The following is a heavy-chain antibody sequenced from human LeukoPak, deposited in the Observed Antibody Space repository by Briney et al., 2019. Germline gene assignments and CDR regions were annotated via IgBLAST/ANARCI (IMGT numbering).Heavy chain of an antibody. CDR2: IYYTGGT. D-gene: IGHD5-18*01. CDR1: GGSITSSSYY. V-gene: IGHV4-39*07. CDR3: ARDRSYGPDH. J-gene: IGHJ4*02. Sequence: PSETLSLTCSVSGGSITSSSYYCAWIRQPPGKGLEWIGSIYYTGGTYYNPSLKSRLTIPLGTSKNQFSLKLNSVTAADTAVYYCARDRSYGPDHWGQGTLVTVSS.